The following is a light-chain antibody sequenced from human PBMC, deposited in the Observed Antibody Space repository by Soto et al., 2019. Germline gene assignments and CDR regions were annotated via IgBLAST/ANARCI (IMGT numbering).Light chain of an antibody. Sequence: DIQMTQSPSSLSASVGDRVTITCRASGDITVILAWYQQKPGQVPKLLVYTASTLQSGVPSRFTASGSGTDFTLTITGLQPEDFATYYCQNYDSAPWTFGQGTKVEF. CDR2: TAS. CDR1: GDITVI. V-gene: IGKV1-27*01. J-gene: IGKJ1*01. CDR3: QNYDSAPWT.